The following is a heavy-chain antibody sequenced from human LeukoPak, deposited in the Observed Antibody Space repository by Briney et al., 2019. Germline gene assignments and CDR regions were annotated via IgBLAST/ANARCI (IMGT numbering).Heavy chain of an antibody. Sequence: GRSLRLSCAASGFTFSSYAMHWVRQAPGKGLEWVAVISYDGSNKYYADSVKGRFTISRDNSKNTLYLQMNSLRAEDTAVYYCAKLRGYSYGPIYYFDYWGQGTLVTVSS. D-gene: IGHD5-18*01. CDR1: GFTFSSYA. V-gene: IGHV3-30-3*02. CDR2: ISYDGSNK. CDR3: AKLRGYSYGPIYYFDY. J-gene: IGHJ4*02.